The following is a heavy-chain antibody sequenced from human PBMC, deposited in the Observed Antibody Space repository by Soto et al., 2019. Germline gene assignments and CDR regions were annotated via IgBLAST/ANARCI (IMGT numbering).Heavy chain of an antibody. CDR3: ARRYYGSGSYRYYYYGMDV. J-gene: IGHJ6*02. V-gene: IGHV4-39*01. CDR1: GGSISSSSYY. D-gene: IGHD3-10*01. CDR2: IYYSGST. Sequence: SETLSLTCTVSGGSISSSSYYWGWIRQPPGKGLEWIGSIYYSGSTYYNPSLKSRVTISVDTSKNQFSLKLSSVTAEDTAVYYCARRYYGSGSYRYYYYGMDVWGQGTTVTVSS.